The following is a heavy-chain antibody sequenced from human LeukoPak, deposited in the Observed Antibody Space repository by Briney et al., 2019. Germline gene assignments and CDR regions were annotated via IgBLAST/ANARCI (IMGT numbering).Heavy chain of an antibody. CDR3: ARVRGTYYFFDS. J-gene: IGHJ4*02. CDR2: IYTGNSK. V-gene: IGHV3-53*01. D-gene: IGHD1-26*01. CDR1: GFTFSSYG. Sequence: PGRSLRLSCAASGFTFSSYGIHWVRQAPGKGLEWVSTIYTGNSKYYADSVKDRFTISRDISKNTLYLQMNSLSAEDTAVYYCARVRGTYYFFDSWGQGTLVTVSS.